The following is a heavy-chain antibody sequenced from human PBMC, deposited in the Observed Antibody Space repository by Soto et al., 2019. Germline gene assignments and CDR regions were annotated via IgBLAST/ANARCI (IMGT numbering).Heavy chain of an antibody. CDR2: ITPIFGTA. J-gene: IGHJ6*02. Sequence: ASVKVSCKASGGTFSSYAISWVRQAPGQGLEWMGGITPIFGTANYAQKFQGRVTITADESTSTAYMELSSLRSEDTAVYYCARGSIAAIRMDVWGQGTTVTVSS. V-gene: IGHV1-69*13. CDR3: ARGSIAAIRMDV. CDR1: GGTFSSYA. D-gene: IGHD6-25*01.